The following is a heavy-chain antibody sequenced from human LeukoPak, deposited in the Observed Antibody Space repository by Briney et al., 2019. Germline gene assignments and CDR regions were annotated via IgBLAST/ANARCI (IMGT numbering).Heavy chain of an antibody. Sequence: GGSLSLSCAASGFTFSSHSINWVRQAPGKGLEWIATMTVTNKIYYADSVKGRFTISRDNAENSVYLQMNSLRDEDTAVYSCARAQTLFWEFDGFDIWGRGTKVSVAS. CDR2: MTVTNKI. V-gene: IGHV3-69-1*01. CDR3: ARAQTLFWEFDGFDI. CDR1: GFTFSSHS. D-gene: IGHD3-3*01. J-gene: IGHJ3*02.